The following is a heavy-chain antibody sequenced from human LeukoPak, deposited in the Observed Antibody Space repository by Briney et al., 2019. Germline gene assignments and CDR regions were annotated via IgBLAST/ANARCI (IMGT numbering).Heavy chain of an antibody. CDR3: ARTYYDYVWGSPPDY. D-gene: IGHD3-16*01. CDR1: GYTFTGYY. CDR2: INPNSGGT. V-gene: IGHV1-2*02. J-gene: IGHJ4*02. Sequence: ASVKVSCKASGYTFTGYYMHWVRQAPGQGLEWMGWINPNSGGTNYAQKFQGRVTMTRDTSISTAYVELSRLRSDDTAVYYCARTYYDYVWGSPPDYWGQGTLVTVSS.